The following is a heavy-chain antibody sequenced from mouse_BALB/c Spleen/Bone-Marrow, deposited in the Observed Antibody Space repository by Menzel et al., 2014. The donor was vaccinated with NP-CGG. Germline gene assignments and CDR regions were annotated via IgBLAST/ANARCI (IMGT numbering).Heavy chain of an antibody. CDR3: ARSGNSWFAY. CDR2: IFPGSGST. CDR1: GYTFSSYW. J-gene: IGHJ3*01. V-gene: IGHV1-9*01. Sequence: QVQLKESGAELMQPGASVKISCKATGYTFSSYWIEWVQQRPGHGLEWIGEIFPGSGSTNYNEKFKGKATFTADTSTNTAYMLLNILTSDASVFYYCARSGNSWFAYWGQGTLVTVSA. D-gene: IGHD1-3*01.